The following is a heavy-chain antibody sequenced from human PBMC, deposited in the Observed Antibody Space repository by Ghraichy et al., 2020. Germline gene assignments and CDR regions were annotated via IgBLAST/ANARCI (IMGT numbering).Heavy chain of an antibody. D-gene: IGHD2-2*01. V-gene: IGHV3-48*02. CDR1: GFTFSSYS. CDR3: ARDRYCSSTSCSYGMDV. Sequence: LSLTCAASGFTFSSYSMNWVRQAPGKGLEWVSYISSSSSTIYYADSVKGRFTISRDNVKNSLYLQMNSLRDEDTAVYYCARDRYCSSTSCSYGMDVWGQGTTVTVSS. J-gene: IGHJ6*02. CDR2: ISSSSSTI.